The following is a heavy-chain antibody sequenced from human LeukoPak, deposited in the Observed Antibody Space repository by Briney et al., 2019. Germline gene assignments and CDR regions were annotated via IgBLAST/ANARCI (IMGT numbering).Heavy chain of an antibody. CDR1: GGSISSSSYY. Sequence: PSETLSLTCTVSGGSISSSSYYWGWIRQPPGKGLEWIGSIYYSGSTYYNPSLKSRVTISVDTSKNQFSLKLSSVTAADAAVYYCARHFDNDFWSGYSAFDPWGQGTLVTVSS. V-gene: IGHV4-39*01. D-gene: IGHD3-3*01. CDR3: ARHFDNDFWSGYSAFDP. CDR2: IYYSGST. J-gene: IGHJ5*02.